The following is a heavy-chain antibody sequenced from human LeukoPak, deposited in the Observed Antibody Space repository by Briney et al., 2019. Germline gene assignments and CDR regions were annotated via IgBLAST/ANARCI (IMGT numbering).Heavy chain of an antibody. V-gene: IGHV4-34*01. CDR2: INHSGST. CDR3: ARHPTGVATISP. Sequence: SETLSLTCTVSGGSISSYYWSWIRQPPGKGLEWIGEINHSGSTNYNPSLKSRVTISVDTSKNQFSLKLSSVTAADTAVYYCARHPTGVATISPWGQGTLVTVSS. D-gene: IGHD5-12*01. CDR1: GGSISSYY. J-gene: IGHJ5*02.